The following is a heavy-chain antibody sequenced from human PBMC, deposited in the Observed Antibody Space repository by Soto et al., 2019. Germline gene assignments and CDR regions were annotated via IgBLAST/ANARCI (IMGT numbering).Heavy chain of an antibody. J-gene: IGHJ6*02. V-gene: IGHV3-48*02. CDR2: INSSSSTI. CDR1: GLNFSSYS. CDR3: ARDRGITIFGVPGGMDV. D-gene: IGHD3-3*01. Sequence: GGSMRLSSTAAGLNFSSYSTNWVRQKTGKGLEWVSYINSSSSTIYYAVSVKGRFTISRDNAKNSLYLQMNSLRDEDTAVYYCARDRGITIFGVPGGMDVWGQGTTVTVSS.